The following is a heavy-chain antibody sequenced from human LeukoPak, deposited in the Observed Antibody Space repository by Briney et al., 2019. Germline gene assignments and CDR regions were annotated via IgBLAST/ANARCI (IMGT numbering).Heavy chain of an antibody. V-gene: IGHV1-2*02. CDR1: GYTFTAYN. Sequence: ASVKVSCKAYGYTFTAYNMHWVRQAPGQGPEGMGWINPKSGDTNYAQKFQGRVTMTRDTSISTGYMELSRLTSDDTAVYYCARETGQFEHDSWGQGTLVTVSS. D-gene: IGHD5-24*01. J-gene: IGHJ4*02. CDR3: ARETGQFEHDS. CDR2: INPKSGDT.